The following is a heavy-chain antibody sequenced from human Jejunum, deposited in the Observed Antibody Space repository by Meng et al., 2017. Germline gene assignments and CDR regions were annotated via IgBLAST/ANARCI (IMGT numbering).Heavy chain of an antibody. D-gene: IGHD3-10*01. Sequence: QVQLQETGPGLVKPSQTLSLTCTVSGGSISRGFYYWNWIRQHPGKGLEWIGYISYSGSTYYNPSLKSRVTISLDTSKNQFSLNLSSVTAADTAVYYCARDRFSSGSPNWFDPWGQGTLVTVSS. V-gene: IGHV4-31*03. CDR3: ARDRFSSGSPNWFDP. CDR2: ISYSGST. J-gene: IGHJ5*02. CDR1: GGSISRGFYY.